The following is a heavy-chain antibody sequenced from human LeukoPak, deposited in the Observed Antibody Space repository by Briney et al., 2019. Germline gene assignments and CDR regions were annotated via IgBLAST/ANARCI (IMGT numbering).Heavy chain of an antibody. Sequence: GESLKISCATSGYYFPRHWIGWVRQMPGKGLEYVGVIFPDDSDTRYSPSSEGHVTISADTSINTAYLQWRSLQASDTAMYFCASRVGVAGTFDAFDLWGQGTMVTVSS. V-gene: IGHV5-51*01. J-gene: IGHJ3*01. CDR1: GYYFPRHW. D-gene: IGHD2-21*02. CDR3: ASRVGVAGTFDAFDL. CDR2: IFPDDSDT.